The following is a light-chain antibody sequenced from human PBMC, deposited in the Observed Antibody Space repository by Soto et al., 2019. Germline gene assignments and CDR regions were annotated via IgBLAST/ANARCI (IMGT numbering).Light chain of an antibody. Sequence: AIQLTQSPSSLSASVGDRVTITCRASQGINSALAWYQQKSGKAPKLLISGASTLESGVPSRFSGSGSGTEFTLTISSLQPDDFATYYCQQYNSYSPWTFGQGTKVEIK. CDR2: GAS. J-gene: IGKJ1*01. CDR1: QGINSA. CDR3: QQYNSYSPWT. V-gene: IGKV1-13*02.